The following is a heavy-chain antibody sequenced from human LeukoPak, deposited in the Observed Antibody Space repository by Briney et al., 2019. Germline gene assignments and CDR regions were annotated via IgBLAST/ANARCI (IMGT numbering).Heavy chain of an antibody. J-gene: IGHJ4*02. V-gene: IGHV4-61*02. CDR1: GGSISSGSYY. CDR3: ARDSGATYDY. Sequence: SSETLSLTCTVSGGSISSGSYYWSWIRQPAGKGLEWIGRIYTSGSTNYNPSLKSRVTISVDTSKNQFSLKLSSVTAADTAVYYCARDSGATYDYWGQGTLVTVSS. CDR2: IYTSGST. D-gene: IGHD5-12*01.